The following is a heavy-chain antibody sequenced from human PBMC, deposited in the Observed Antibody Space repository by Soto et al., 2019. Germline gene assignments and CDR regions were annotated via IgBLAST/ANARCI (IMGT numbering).Heavy chain of an antibody. V-gene: IGHV4-31*03. J-gene: IGHJ4*02. CDR3: AGGSTERMYYFDY. CDR2: IYYSGST. Sequence: QVQLQESGPGLVKPSQTLSLTCTVSGGSISSGGYYWSWIRQHPGKRLEWIGYIYYSGSTYYNPSLKSRVTISVDTSKNQFSLKLSSVTAADTAVYYCAGGSTERMYYFDYWGQGTLVTVSS. CDR1: GGSISSGGYY. D-gene: IGHD2-15*01.